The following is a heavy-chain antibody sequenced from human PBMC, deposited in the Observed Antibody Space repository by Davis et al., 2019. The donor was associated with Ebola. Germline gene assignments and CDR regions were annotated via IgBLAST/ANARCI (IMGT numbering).Heavy chain of an antibody. J-gene: IGHJ4*02. Sequence: PGGSLRLSCAGSGFTFRNYWMTWVRQAPGKGPEWVANIKEDGSEKYYVDSVKGRFTISRDNAKNSLYLQMSSLRVEDTAVYYCARDGDWGQGTLVTVSS. CDR2: IKEDGSEK. D-gene: IGHD3-16*01. V-gene: IGHV3-7*01. CDR1: GFTFRNYW. CDR3: ARDGD.